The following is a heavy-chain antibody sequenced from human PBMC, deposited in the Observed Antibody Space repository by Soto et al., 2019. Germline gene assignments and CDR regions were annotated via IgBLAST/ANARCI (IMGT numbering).Heavy chain of an antibody. Sequence: SETLSLTCSVSGGSISGNYIYWGWIRQPPGKGLEWIGSISYSGTTNSNPSLKSRVTMSVDTSKNQFSLKLTSVTAVDTAVYYCTRGGDAYKNGHWGQGTLVTVSS. J-gene: IGHJ4*02. CDR2: ISYSGTT. V-gene: IGHV4-39*07. CDR1: GGSISGNYIY. D-gene: IGHD2-21*01. CDR3: TRGGDAYKNGH.